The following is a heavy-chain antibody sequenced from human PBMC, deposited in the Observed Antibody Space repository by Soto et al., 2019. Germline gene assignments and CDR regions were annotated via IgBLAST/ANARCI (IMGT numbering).Heavy chain of an antibody. CDR3: ARGAYLNWFDP. J-gene: IGHJ5*02. V-gene: IGHV3-48*01. Sequence: EVQLVESGGGLVQPGGSLRLSCAASGFTFSSYSMNWVRQAPGKGLEWVSYISSSSSTIYYAVSVKGRFTISRDNAKNSLYLQMNSLRAEDTAVYYCARGAYLNWFDPWGQGTLVTVSS. CDR1: GFTFSSYS. CDR2: ISSSSSTI.